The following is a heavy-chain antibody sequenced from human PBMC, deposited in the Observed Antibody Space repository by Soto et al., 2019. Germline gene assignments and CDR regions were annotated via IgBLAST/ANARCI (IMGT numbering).Heavy chain of an antibody. D-gene: IGHD7-27*01. CDR1: GFTFSSYA. V-gene: IGHV3-48*01. J-gene: IGHJ6*03. CDR3: ARDLSWGSNWYYYMDV. Sequence: GGSLRLSCAASGFTFSSYAMSWVRQAPGKGLEWVSYISSSSSVIDYADSVKGRFTVSRDNARNSLYLQMNSLRAEDTAAYYCARDLSWGSNWYYYMDVWGKGTTVTVSS. CDR2: ISSSSSVI.